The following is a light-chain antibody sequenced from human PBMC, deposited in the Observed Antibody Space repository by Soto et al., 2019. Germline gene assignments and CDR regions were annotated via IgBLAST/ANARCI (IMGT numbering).Light chain of an antibody. J-gene: IGKJ4*01. CDR3: QQYGSSPLT. V-gene: IGKV3-20*01. Sequence: ETVLTQSPGTLVLSPGDRATLSCRSSQSVGTNAVVWFQQKPGQAPRLLIYAAFTRATGIPDRFSGSGSGTDFTLTISRLEPEDSAVYYCQQYGSSPLTFGGGTKVEIK. CDR1: QSVGTNA. CDR2: AAF.